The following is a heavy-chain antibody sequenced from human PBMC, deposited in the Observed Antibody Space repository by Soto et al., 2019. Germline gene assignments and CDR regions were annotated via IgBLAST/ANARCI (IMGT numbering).Heavy chain of an antibody. V-gene: IGHV3-53*01. Sequence: EVQLVESGGGLVQPGGSLRLSCAASGFTVNDYYMTWVRQAPGKGLEWVSLLYSGGSTIYADSVNGRVTISRDSSKNTLYLQMNSLRVEDTAVYYCARANVGASDFGFDSWGQGTLVTVSS. CDR2: LYSGGST. CDR3: ARANVGASDFGFDS. D-gene: IGHD1-26*01. CDR1: GFTVNDYY. J-gene: IGHJ4*02.